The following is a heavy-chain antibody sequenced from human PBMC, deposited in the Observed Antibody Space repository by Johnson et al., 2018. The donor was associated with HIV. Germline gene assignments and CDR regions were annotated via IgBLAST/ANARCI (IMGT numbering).Heavy chain of an antibody. J-gene: IGHJ3*02. Sequence: VQLVESGGGVVQPGRSLRLSCAASGFTFSSYAMHWVRQAPGKGLEWVAVISYDGSNKYYADSVKGRFTISRDNSKNTLYLQMNSLRAEDTAVYYCARETGDPVVPAARDAFDIWGQGTMVTVSS. CDR1: GFTFSSYA. D-gene: IGHD2-2*01. CDR2: ISYDGSNK. V-gene: IGHV3-30-3*01. CDR3: ARETGDPVVPAARDAFDI.